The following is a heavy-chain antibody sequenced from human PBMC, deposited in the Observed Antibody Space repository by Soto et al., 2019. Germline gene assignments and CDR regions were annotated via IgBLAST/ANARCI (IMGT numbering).Heavy chain of an antibody. D-gene: IGHD1-26*01. J-gene: IGHJ6*02. CDR1: GVRFDYYG. CDR2: ISYHVINK. V-gene: IGHV3-30*18. CDR3: AKDRALGWDRASYSKERGGMDV. Sequence: PGGSLGLSCAASGVRFDYYGIHWVRQAPGKGLQWVAFISYHVINKYYADSVRGRFTISRDNSKNTVYLQMNGLRADDSAVYYCAKDRALGWDRASYSKERGGMDVWGQGTTVTVSS.